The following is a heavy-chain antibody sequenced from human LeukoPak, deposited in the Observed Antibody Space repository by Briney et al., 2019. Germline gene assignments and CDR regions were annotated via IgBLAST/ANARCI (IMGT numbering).Heavy chain of an antibody. J-gene: IGHJ4*02. CDR3: ASRDYYDSSGYYLEYYFDY. CDR1: GGSISSSSYY. CDR2: IYYSGST. Sequence: ASETLSLTCTVSGGSISSSSYYWGWIRQPPGEGLDWIGSIYYSGSTYYNPSLKSRVTISVDTSKNQFSLKLSSVTAADTAVYYCASRDYYDSSGYYLEYYFDYWGQGTLVTVSS. V-gene: IGHV4-39*01. D-gene: IGHD3-22*01.